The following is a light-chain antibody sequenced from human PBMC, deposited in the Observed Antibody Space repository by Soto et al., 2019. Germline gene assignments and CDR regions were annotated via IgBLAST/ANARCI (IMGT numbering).Light chain of an antibody. V-gene: IGLV1-51*01. Sequence: QSVLTQPPSVSAAPGQKVTIPCSGSSSNIGSNYVSWYQQLPGTAPKLLIYDNNKRPSGIPDRFSGSKSGTSATLGITGLQTGDEADYYCGTWDSSLSAKVFGGGTKVTVL. CDR2: DNN. J-gene: IGLJ2*01. CDR3: GTWDSSLSAKV. CDR1: SSNIGSNY.